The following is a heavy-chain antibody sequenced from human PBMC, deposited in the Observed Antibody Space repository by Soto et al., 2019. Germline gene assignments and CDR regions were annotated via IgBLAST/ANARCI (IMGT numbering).Heavy chain of an antibody. CDR3: SSGNFYGEFDY. V-gene: IGHV3-7*03. J-gene: IGHJ4*02. CDR1: SFSFSRAW. Sequence: GGSLRLSCAASSFSFSRAWMIWVRQAPGKGLEWVAIIKQDGSERYYVDSVKGRFTISRDGANNSLFLQMNTLRAEDTAVYYCSSGNFYGEFDYWRQGTLVTVSS. CDR2: IKQDGSER. D-gene: IGHD1-7*01.